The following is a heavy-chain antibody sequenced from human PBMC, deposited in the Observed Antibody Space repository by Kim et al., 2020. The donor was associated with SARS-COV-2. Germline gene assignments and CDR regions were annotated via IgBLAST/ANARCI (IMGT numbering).Heavy chain of an antibody. V-gene: IGHV1-24*01. J-gene: IGHJ4*02. CDR1: GYTLTELS. CDR2: FDPEDGET. Sequence: ASVKVSCKVSGYTLTELSMHWVRQAPGKGLEWMGGFDPEDGETIYAQKFQGRVTMTEDTSTDTAYMELSSLRSEDTAVYYCATFSSLYSYGSSFDYWGQGTLVTVSS. D-gene: IGHD5-18*01. CDR3: ATFSSLYSYGSSFDY.